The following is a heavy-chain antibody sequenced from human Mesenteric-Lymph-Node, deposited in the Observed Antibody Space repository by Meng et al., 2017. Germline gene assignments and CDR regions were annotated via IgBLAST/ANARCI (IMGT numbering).Heavy chain of an antibody. Sequence: GESLKISCAASGFTFSSYSMNWVRQAPGKGLEWVSSISSSSSYIYYADSVKGRFTISRDNAKNTLYLQMYSLRGEDSAVYYCVWDKARHADGSWGQGTLVTVSS. CDR1: GFTFSSYS. CDR2: ISSSSSYI. D-gene: IGHD5-24*01. V-gene: IGHV3-21*06. J-gene: IGHJ4*02. CDR3: VWDKARHADGS.